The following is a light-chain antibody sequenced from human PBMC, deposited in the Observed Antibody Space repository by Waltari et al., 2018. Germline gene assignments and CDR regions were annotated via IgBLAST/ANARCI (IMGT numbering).Light chain of an antibody. CDR3: SSYAGSNIYV. J-gene: IGLJ1*01. V-gene: IGLV2-8*01. CDR1: SSDVGGYKY. Sequence: QSALTQPPSASGPPGQSVTISCTGTSSDVGGYKYVPWYQQHPGKAPKLMIYEVSWRPSGVPNRFSGSKSGNTASLTVSGLQAEDEADYYCSSYAGSNIYVFGTGTKVTVL. CDR2: EVS.